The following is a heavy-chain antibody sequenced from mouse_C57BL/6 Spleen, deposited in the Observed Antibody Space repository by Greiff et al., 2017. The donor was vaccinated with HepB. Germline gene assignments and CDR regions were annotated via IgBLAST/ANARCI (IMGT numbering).Heavy chain of an antibody. CDR2: INPGSGGT. Sequence: VQLQQSGAELVRPGTSVKVSCKASGYAFTNYLIEWVKQRPGQGLEWIGVINPGSGGTNYNEKFKGKATLTADKSSSTAYMQLSSLTSEDSAVYVCARNGMDYWGQGTSVTVSS. V-gene: IGHV1-54*01. CDR3: ARNGMDY. J-gene: IGHJ4*01. CDR1: GYAFTNYL.